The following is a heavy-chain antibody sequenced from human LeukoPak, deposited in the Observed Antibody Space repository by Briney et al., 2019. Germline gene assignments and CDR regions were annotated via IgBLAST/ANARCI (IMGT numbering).Heavy chain of an antibody. CDR2: INPHSGGT. CDR3: ARHMTTANNWFDH. D-gene: IGHD4-17*01. Sequence: ASVTDSSMSSAYTFTLYYMHWVRQAPRQERESMGWINPHSGGTNYQQKFQGRVIMTRDTSISTAYMELSRLRFDDTAVYYCARHMTTANNWFDHWGQGTLVTVSS. V-gene: IGHV1-2*02. J-gene: IGHJ5*02. CDR1: AYTFTLYY.